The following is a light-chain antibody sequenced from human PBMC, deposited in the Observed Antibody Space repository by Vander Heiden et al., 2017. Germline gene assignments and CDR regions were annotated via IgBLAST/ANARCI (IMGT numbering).Light chain of an antibody. CDR3: QQRYSTPA. V-gene: IGKV1-39*01. J-gene: IGKJ1*01. Sequence: DPVTITCRASQGISSYLNWYQQKPGKAPKLLNYAASSLQSGAPSRFSGSGSGTDFTLTISRLPPEDFATYYWQQRYSTPAFGQGTKVEIK. CDR2: AAS. CDR1: QGISSY.